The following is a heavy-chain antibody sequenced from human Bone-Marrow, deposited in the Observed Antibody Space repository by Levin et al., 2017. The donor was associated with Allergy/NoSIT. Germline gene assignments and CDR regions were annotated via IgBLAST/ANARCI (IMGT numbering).Heavy chain of an antibody. CDR2: IYWDDDK. J-gene: IGHJ4*02. D-gene: IGHD5-18*01. Sequence: SGPTLVKPTQTLTLTCTFSGFSLSTSGVGVGWIRQPPGKALEWLALIYWDDDKRYSPSLKSRLTITKDTSKNHVVLTLTNMDPVDTATYYCTHRRQGGYTYGCVFDYWGQGTLVTVSS. V-gene: IGHV2-5*02. CDR3: THRRQGGYTYGCVFDY. CDR1: GFSLSTSGVG.